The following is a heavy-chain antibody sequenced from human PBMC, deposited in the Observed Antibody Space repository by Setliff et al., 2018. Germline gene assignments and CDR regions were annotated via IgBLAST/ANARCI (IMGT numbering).Heavy chain of an antibody. D-gene: IGHD2-2*01. CDR2: IKQDGSEK. V-gene: IGHV3-7*01. CDR3: ARSENCFSTHCSPYDY. J-gene: IGHJ4*02. Sequence: PGGSLRLSCAGSGFSFSIFWMSWVRQAPGKGLEWVATIKQDGSEKFYADSVKGRFTISRDNAKNSLYLQMNSLRAEDTATYYCARSENCFSTHCSPYDYWGQGTLVTVSS. CDR1: GFSFSIFW.